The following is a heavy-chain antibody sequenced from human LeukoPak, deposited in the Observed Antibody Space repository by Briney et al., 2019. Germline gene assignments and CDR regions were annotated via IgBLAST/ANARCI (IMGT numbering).Heavy chain of an antibody. Sequence: GASVKVSCKASGYTFTGYYMHWVRQAPGQGLEWMGWINPNSGGTNYAQKFQGRVTMTRDTSISTAYMELSRLRSDDTAVYYCARGVATTGYWFDPWGQGTLVTVSS. CDR3: ARGVATTGYWFDP. J-gene: IGHJ5*02. CDR2: INPNSGGT. D-gene: IGHD5-12*01. V-gene: IGHV1-2*02. CDR1: GYTFTGYY.